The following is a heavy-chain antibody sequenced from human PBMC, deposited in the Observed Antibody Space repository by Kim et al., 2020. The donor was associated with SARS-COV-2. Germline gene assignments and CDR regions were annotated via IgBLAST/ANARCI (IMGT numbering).Heavy chain of an antibody. D-gene: IGHD3-22*01. CDR2: IRGEAGSYAT. CDR3: ARMSYDTGGYYLADLDY. CDR1: GFTFSGSA. V-gene: IGHV3-73*01. Sequence: GGSLRLSCAASGFTFSGSAMHWVRQASGKGLEWVGRIRGEAGSYATIYTASVKGRFTFSRDDSKNMAYLEMSSLKTEDTAVYYCARMSYDTGGYYLADLDYWGQGPLVTVSS. J-gene: IGHJ4*02.